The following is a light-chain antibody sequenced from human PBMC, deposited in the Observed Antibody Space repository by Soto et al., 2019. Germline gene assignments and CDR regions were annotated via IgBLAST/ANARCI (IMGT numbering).Light chain of an antibody. V-gene: IGKV1-39*01. Sequence: DVQMTQSPSSLSASVGDRVTITCRAIQIIGTYLNWYQVKSGGAPDLLIFVVSLLQSGVPSRFSGTGSGTDFTLIISSLQPEDYATYYCQQSYRAPRVFGQGTKVDIK. CDR2: VVS. J-gene: IGKJ1*01. CDR1: QIIGTY. CDR3: QQSYRAPRV.